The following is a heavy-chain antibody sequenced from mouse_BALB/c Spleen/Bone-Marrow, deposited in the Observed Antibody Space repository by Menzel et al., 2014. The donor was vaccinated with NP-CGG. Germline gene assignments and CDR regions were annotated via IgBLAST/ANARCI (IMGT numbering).Heavy chain of an antibody. CDR2: ICPSDSYT. CDR3: ARSLRYGYFDV. V-gene: IGHV1-69*02. D-gene: IGHD1-1*01. CDR1: GYTFTSYW. J-gene: IGHJ1*01. Sequence: GAELVRPGASVKLSCKASGYTFTSYWINWVKQRPEQGLEWIGNICPSDSYTNYNQKFKDKATLTVDKSSSTAYMQLKSLTSEDSAVYYCARSLRYGYFDVWSAGTTVTVSS.